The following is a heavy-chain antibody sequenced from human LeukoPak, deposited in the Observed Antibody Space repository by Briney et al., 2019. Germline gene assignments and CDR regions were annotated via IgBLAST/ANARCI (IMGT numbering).Heavy chain of an antibody. CDR1: GGSISTGGYS. V-gene: IGHV4-31*03. Sequence: SETLSLTCTVSGGSISTGGYSWTWLRQYPGKGLEWIGYIYYSGSTHNNPSLKSRVGLSVDTSKNQFSLKLTSVTAADTAVYYCATYRAGDINWFDPRGQGLLVTVSS. CDR3: ATYRAGDINWFDP. CDR2: IYYSGST. J-gene: IGHJ5*02. D-gene: IGHD2-15*01.